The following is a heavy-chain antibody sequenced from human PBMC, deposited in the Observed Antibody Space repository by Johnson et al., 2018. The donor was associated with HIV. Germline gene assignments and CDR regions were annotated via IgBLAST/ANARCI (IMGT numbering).Heavy chain of an antibody. D-gene: IGHD4-11*01. CDR3: ARSRRSTGTVTRLRVAFDI. Sequence: WVSAIGGGDDSTYYADSVKVRFSISRDNSKNTLSVQMHSLRAGDTGVYYCARSRRSTGTVTRLRVAFDIWGQGTMVTVSS. CDR2: IGGGDDST. V-gene: IGHV3-23*01. J-gene: IGHJ3*02.